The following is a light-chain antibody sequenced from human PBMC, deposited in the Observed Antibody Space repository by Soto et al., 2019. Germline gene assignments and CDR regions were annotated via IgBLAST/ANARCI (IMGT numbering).Light chain of an antibody. J-gene: IGKJ4*01. CDR3: QQRSTWPLT. CDR1: ESVRSY. V-gene: IGKV3-11*01. Sequence: EIVLTQSPAILSLSPGERATLSCRASESVRSYLAWFQQKPGQTPRLLIYDASNRAAGIPDRFSGSGSGTDFTLTISSLEPEDFVVYYCQQRSTWPLTFGGGTKVEI. CDR2: DAS.